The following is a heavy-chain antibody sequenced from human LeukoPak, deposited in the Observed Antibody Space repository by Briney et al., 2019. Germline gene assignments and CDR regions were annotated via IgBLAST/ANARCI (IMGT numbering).Heavy chain of an antibody. CDR3: ARDEAYQLLL. V-gene: IGHV3-74*01. CDR2: INGDGSST. J-gene: IGHJ4*02. Sequence: GGSLRLSCVASEFTFSSYWMNWVRQAPGKGLVWVSRINGDGSSTNYADSVKGRFTISRDNGKNMVYLQMNSLRDEDTAVYYCARDEAYQLLLWGQGTLVTVSS. CDR1: EFTFSSYW. D-gene: IGHD2-2*01.